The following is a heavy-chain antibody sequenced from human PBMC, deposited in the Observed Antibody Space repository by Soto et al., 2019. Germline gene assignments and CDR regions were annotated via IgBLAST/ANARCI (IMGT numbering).Heavy chain of an antibody. CDR1: GGSISSYY. Sequence: SETLSLTCTVSGGSISSYYWSWIRQPPGKGLEWIGYIYYSGSTNYNPSLKSRVTISVDTSKNQFSLKLSSVTAADTAVYYYARQVGAAHYFDYWGQGTLVTVSS. CDR2: IYYSGST. V-gene: IGHV4-59*08. D-gene: IGHD1-26*01. CDR3: ARQVGAAHYFDY. J-gene: IGHJ4*02.